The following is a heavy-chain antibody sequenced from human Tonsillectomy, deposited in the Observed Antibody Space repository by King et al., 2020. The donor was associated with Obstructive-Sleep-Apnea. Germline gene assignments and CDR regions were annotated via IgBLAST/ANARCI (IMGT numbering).Heavy chain of an antibody. CDR1: GFTFRNYA. CDR2: LTGSGDTT. D-gene: IGHD3-16*01. Sequence: EVQLVESGGGLVEPRKSLRLSCAASGFTFRNYAMSWVRQAPGKGLEWVSALTGSGDTTYYADSVKGRFTISRDNSREWLYLEMNSPTVQDTAVYYCARRSGISYGYFDFWGQGILVTVSS. J-gene: IGHJ4*02. CDR3: ARRSGISYGYFDF. V-gene: IGHV3-23*04.